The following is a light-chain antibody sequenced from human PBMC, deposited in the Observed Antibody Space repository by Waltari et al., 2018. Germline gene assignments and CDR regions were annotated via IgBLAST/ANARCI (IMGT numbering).Light chain of an antibody. J-gene: IGKJ4*01. CDR3: QQYHNWPPLT. Sequence: VMTQSPATLSVSPGERAILFCRARQAVNTNLAWYQQKPGQALRFLIYDAATRATGIPARFSGSGSGAEFTLTISSLQSEDSAVYYCQQYHNWPPLTFGGGTNVEIK. CDR2: DAA. CDR1: QAVNTN. V-gene: IGKV3-15*01.